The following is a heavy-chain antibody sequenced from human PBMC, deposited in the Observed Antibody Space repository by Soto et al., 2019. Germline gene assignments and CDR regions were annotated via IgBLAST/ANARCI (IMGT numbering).Heavy chain of an antibody. CDR2: ISGSGGSA. CDR3: AKEPYSDFWSAYYYFDY. Sequence: VQLVESGGGLVQPGGSLRLSCAASGFTFGSHAMIWVRQAPGKGLEWVSAISGSGGSAYYADSVKGRFTISRDNSINTLYLQMNSLRAEDTALYYCAKEPYSDFWSAYYYFDYWGQGTLVTVSS. V-gene: IGHV3-23*04. J-gene: IGHJ4*02. D-gene: IGHD3-3*01. CDR1: GFTFGSHA.